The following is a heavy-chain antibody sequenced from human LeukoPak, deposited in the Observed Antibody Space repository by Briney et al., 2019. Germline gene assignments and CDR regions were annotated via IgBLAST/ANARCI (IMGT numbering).Heavy chain of an antibody. Sequence: GRSLRLSCAASGFTFSSYGMHWVRQAPGKGLEWVAVIWYDGSNKYYADSVKGRFTISRDNSKNTLYLQMNSLRAEDTAVDYCARAVGGGEYYFDYWGQGTLVTVSS. J-gene: IGHJ4*02. D-gene: IGHD3-10*01. CDR1: GFTFSSYG. CDR3: ARAVGGGEYYFDY. V-gene: IGHV3-33*01. CDR2: IWYDGSNK.